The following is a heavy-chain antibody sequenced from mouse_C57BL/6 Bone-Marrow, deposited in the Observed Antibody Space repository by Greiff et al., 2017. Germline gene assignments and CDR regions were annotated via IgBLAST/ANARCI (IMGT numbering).Heavy chain of an antibody. J-gene: IGHJ4*01. V-gene: IGHV1-53*01. CDR1: GYTFTSYW. Sequence: VQLQQPGTELVQPGASVTLSCKASGYTFTSYWMHWVKQRPGQGLEWMGNINPSNGGTNYNEKFKSKATLTVDKYSHTAYMQLSSLTSEDSAVYYCARGWLLPYAMDCGGQGTSVTVSS. D-gene: IGHD2-3*01. CDR3: ARGWLLPYAMDC. CDR2: INPSNGGT.